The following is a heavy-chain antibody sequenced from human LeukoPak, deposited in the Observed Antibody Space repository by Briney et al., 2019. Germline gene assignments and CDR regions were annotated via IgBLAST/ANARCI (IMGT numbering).Heavy chain of an antibody. Sequence: ASVKVSCKASGYTFTNYGISWVRQAPGQGLGWMGWISGYNANTAYAQKLQGRVTMTTDTSTSTAYMELRSLRSDDTAVYYCARLVLEWLPYLDYWGQGTLVTVSS. CDR3: ARLVLEWLPYLDY. V-gene: IGHV1-18*01. CDR2: ISGYNANT. J-gene: IGHJ4*02. D-gene: IGHD3-3*01. CDR1: GYTFTNYG.